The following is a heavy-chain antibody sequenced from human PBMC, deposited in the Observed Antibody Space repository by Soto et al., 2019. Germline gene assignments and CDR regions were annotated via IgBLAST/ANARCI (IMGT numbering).Heavy chain of an antibody. J-gene: IGHJ4*02. CDR3: ARATYYYDSSGYWAPYY. Sequence: QVQLVQSGAEVKKPGASVKVSCKASGYTFTSYAMHWVRQAPGQRLEWMGWINAGNGNTKYSQKFQGRVTITRDTSASTAYMELSSLRSEDTAVYYCARATYYYDSSGYWAPYYWGQGTLVTVSS. CDR1: GYTFTSYA. CDR2: INAGNGNT. D-gene: IGHD3-22*01. V-gene: IGHV1-3*01.